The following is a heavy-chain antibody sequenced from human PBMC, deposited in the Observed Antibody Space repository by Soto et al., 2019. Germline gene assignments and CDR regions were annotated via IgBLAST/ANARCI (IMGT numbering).Heavy chain of an antibody. CDR3: TTASAAGI. J-gene: IGHJ6*02. V-gene: IGHV3-15*07. CDR2: IKTSAGGGAT. D-gene: IGHD6-25*01. CDR1: GFSFNEAW. Sequence: EVQLVESAGGLVKPGGSLRLSCVASGFSFNEAWMNWVRQAPGQGLEWVGRIKTSAGGGATNYAAPVQGRFTISRDDSKTTLYLHMNSLKTEDTAIYSCTTASAAGIWGQGTTVIVSS.